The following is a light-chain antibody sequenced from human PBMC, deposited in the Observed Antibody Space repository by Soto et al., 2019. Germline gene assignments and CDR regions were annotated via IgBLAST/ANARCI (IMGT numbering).Light chain of an antibody. V-gene: IGKV3-11*01. J-gene: IGKJ5*01. Sequence: EIELTQSPATLSLSPGERATLSCRASQNVEGYLAWYQQKPGQAPRLLIYDASNRAPGIPARFSGSGSGTDFTLTISSLEPEDFAVYXXXQRKTWPPITFGQGTRLEMK. CDR3: XQRKTWPPIT. CDR2: DAS. CDR1: QNVEGY.